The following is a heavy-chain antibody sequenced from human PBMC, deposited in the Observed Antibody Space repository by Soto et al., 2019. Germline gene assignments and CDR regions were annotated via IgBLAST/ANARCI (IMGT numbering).Heavy chain of an antibody. CDR3: ATFTIFGVVIY. J-gene: IGHJ4*02. V-gene: IGHV4-30-2*01. Sequence: SETLSLTCAVSGGSISSGGYSWSWIRQPPGKGLEWIGYIYHSGSTYYNPSLKSRVTISVDRSKNQFSLKLSSVTAADTAVYYCATFTIFGVVIYWGQGTLVTVSS. D-gene: IGHD3-3*01. CDR1: GGSISSGGYS. CDR2: IYHSGST.